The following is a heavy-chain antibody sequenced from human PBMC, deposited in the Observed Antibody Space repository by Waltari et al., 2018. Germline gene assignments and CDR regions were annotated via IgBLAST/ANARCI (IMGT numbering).Heavy chain of an antibody. CDR1: GYFLNTGFF. Sequence: QVQLQESGPGLVRPSETLSLTCDVSGYFLNTGFFWGGSGSPPGKGLEWIGNIYHDGTTYYNPSLKHRLMISLDTSKNQISLRLNFVDAADTAVYYCARQTLGYCTSAACRRLEKWGQGILVTVSS. CDR3: ARQTLGYCTSAACRRLEK. J-gene: IGHJ1*01. V-gene: IGHV4-38-2*01. D-gene: IGHD2-2*03. CDR2: IYHDGTT.